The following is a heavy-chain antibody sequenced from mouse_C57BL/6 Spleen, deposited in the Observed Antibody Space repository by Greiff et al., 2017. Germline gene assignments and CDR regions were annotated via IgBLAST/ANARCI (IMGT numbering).Heavy chain of an antibody. CDR3: ARRGGNSPFAY. D-gene: IGHD2-1*01. J-gene: IGHJ3*01. V-gene: IGHV1-82*01. CDR2: IYPGDGDT. Sequence: VKLKQSGPELVKPGASVKISCKASGYAFSSSWMNWVKQRPGKGLEWIGRIYPGDGDTNYNGKFKGKATLTADKSSSTAYMQLSSLTSEDSAVYFCARRGGNSPFAYWGQGTLVTVSA. CDR1: GYAFSSSW.